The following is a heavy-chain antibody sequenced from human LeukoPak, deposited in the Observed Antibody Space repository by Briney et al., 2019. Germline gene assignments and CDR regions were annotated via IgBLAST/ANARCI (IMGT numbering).Heavy chain of an antibody. J-gene: IGHJ6*03. CDR1: GGTFSSYA. V-gene: IGHV1-69*13. D-gene: IGHD5-24*01. CDR2: IIPIFGTA. CDR3: ARDGGLQADYYYYMDV. Sequence: ASVKVSCKASGGTFSSYAISWVRQAPGQGLEWMGGIIPIFGTANYAQKFQGRVTITADESTSTAYMELSSLRSEDTAVYYCARDGGLQADYYYYMDVWGKGTTVTVSS.